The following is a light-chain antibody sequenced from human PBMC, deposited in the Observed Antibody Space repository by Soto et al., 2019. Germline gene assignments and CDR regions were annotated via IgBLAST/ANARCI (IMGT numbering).Light chain of an antibody. CDR2: TNN. V-gene: IGLV1-47*02. CDR3: AAWDDSLSAWV. J-gene: IGLJ3*02. Sequence: QSVLTRPPSASGTPGQRVTISCSGGSSNIGRDYVYWFQQLPGTAPKLLIYTNNQRPSGVPDRFSGSKSGTSASLAISGLRSEDEADYCCAAWDDSLSAWVFGGGTKLTVL. CDR1: SSNIGRDY.